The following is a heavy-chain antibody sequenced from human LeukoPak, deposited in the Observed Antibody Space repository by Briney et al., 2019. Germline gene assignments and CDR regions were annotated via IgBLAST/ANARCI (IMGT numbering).Heavy chain of an antibody. CDR2: IYSGGST. D-gene: IGHD3-10*01. J-gene: IGHJ6*02. V-gene: IGHV3-53*01. Sequence: PGGSLRLSCAAPGFTVSSNYMSWVRQAPGKGLEWVSVIYSGGSTYYVDSVKGRFTISRDNSKNTLYLQMNSLRAEDTAVYFCARDVTMVRGAQDYYGMDVWGQGTTVTVSS. CDR3: ARDVTMVRGAQDYYGMDV. CDR1: GFTVSSNY.